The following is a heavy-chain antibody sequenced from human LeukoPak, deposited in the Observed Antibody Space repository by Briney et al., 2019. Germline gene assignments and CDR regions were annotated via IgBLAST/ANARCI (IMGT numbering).Heavy chain of an antibody. D-gene: IGHD3-3*01. J-gene: IGHJ4*02. CDR3: ARVRADNVLRFLEWSYYFDY. V-gene: IGHV1-8*01. CDR1: GYTFTSYD. CDR2: MNPNSGNT. Sequence: ASVKVSCKASGYTFTSYDINWVRQATGQGLEWMGWMNPNSGNTGYAQKFQGRVTMTRNTSISTAYMELSSLRSEDTAVYYRARVRADNVLRFLEWSYYFDYWGQGTLVTVSS.